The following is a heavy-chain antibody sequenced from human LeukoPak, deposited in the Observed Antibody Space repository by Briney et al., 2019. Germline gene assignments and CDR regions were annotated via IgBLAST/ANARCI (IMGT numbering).Heavy chain of an antibody. J-gene: IGHJ3*02. Sequence: GGSLRLSCAASGFTFSSYGMHWIHQAPGKGLEWVAVISYDGSNKYYADSLKGRFTISRDNSKNTLYLQMNSLRADDTAVYYCAKAANWGAFDIWGQGTMVTVSS. CDR3: AKAANWGAFDI. CDR2: ISYDGSNK. CDR1: GFTFSSYG. D-gene: IGHD7-27*01. V-gene: IGHV3-30*18.